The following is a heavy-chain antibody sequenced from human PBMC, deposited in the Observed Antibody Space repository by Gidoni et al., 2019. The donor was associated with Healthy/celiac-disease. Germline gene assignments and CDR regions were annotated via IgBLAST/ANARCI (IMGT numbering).Heavy chain of an antibody. CDR1: GFTFSSYS. CDR2: ISSSSSYI. V-gene: IGHV3-21*01. CDR3: ARSLGTPPSRGMDV. D-gene: IGHD7-27*01. J-gene: IGHJ6*02. Sequence: EVQLVESGGGLVKPGGSLRLSCAASGFTFSSYSMNWVRQAPGKGLEWVSSISSSSSYIYYADSVKGRFTISRDNAKNSLYLQMNSLRAEDTAVYYCARSLGTPPSRGMDVWGQGTTVTVSS.